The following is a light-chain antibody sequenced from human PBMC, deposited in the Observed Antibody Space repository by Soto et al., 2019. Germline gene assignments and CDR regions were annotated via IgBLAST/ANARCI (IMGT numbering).Light chain of an antibody. CDR2: GTS. J-gene: IGLJ2*01. V-gene: IGLV1-40*01. CDR1: ASNIGANYD. CDR3: QSYDSRLSAVV. Sequence: QSVLTQPPSVSGAPGQRVTISCTGGASNIGANYDVHWYQQLPGTAPKLLIYGTSNRPSGVPDRFSGSKSGTSASLAITGLQAEDGTDYYCQSYDSRLSAVVFGGGTKLTVL.